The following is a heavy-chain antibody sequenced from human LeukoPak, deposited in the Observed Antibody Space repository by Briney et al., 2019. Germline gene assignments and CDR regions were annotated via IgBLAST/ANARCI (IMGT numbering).Heavy chain of an antibody. CDR3: ARLCRGNQLAGFDS. J-gene: IGHJ4*02. V-gene: IGHV3-23*01. Sequence: GGSLRLSCAASGFTFRSYAMSWVRQDPGKGLEWVSAISGSGGSTYYADSVKGRFTISRDNAKNSLFLQMNSLRAEDTAVYYCARLCRGNQLAGFDSWGQGTLVTVSS. CDR2: ISGSGGST. CDR1: GFTFRSYA. D-gene: IGHD2-2*01.